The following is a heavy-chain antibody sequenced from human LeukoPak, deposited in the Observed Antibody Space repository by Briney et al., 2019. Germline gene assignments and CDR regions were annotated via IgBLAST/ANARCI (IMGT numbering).Heavy chain of an antibody. J-gene: IGHJ4*02. D-gene: IGHD2-15*01. Sequence: GGSLRLSCAASEFTFVRYAMNWVRQAPGKGLEWVSYISSSGSTIYYADSVKGRFSISRDNAKNSLYLQMNSLRAEDTAVYYCARRGGSGVAAIDYWGQGTLVTVSS. V-gene: IGHV3-48*03. CDR2: ISSSGSTI. CDR1: EFTFVRYA. CDR3: ARRGGSGVAAIDY.